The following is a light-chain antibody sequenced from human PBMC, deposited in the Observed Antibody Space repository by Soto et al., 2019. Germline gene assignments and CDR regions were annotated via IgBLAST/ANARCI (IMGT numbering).Light chain of an antibody. V-gene: IGKV1-5*01. CDR1: QSISSY. CDR3: QQYHSYWT. J-gene: IGKJ1*01. CDR2: DAS. Sequence: DIQMTQSPSSLSASVGDRVPITCRASQSISSYLNWFQQKPGKAPKLLIYDASSLESGVPQRFSGSGSGTEFTPTISSLQTDDFSTYYCQQYHSYWTFGQGTKVDIK.